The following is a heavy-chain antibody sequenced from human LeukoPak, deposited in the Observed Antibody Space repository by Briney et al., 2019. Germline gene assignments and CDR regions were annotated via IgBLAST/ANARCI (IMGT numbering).Heavy chain of an antibody. CDR1: GGSISSSSYS. CDR2: INHSGST. Sequence: PSETLSLTCTVSGGSISSSSYSWGWIRQPPGKGLEWIGEINHSGSTNYNPSLKSRVTISVDTSKNQFSLKLSSVTAADTAVYYCARGLNYWGQGTLVTVSS. V-gene: IGHV4-39*07. J-gene: IGHJ4*02. CDR3: ARGLNY.